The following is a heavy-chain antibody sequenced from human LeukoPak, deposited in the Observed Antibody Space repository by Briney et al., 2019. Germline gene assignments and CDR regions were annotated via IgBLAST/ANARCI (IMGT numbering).Heavy chain of an antibody. D-gene: IGHD3-22*01. CDR1: GGSISSYY. V-gene: IGHV4-59*01. CDR2: IFYSGST. J-gene: IGHJ4*02. CDR3: ARDNYDSSGYYYGASVFDY. Sequence: SETLSLTCTVSGGSISSYYLSWIRQPPGRGLAWIGHIFYSGSTNYNPSLKSRVTISVDTSKNQFSLKLSSVTAADTAVYYCARDNYDSSGYYYGASVFDYWGQGTLVTVSS.